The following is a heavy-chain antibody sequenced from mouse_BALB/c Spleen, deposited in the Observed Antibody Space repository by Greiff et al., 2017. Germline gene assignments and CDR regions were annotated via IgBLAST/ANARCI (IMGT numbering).Heavy chain of an antibody. CDR2: ISSGGSYT. CDR1: GFTFSSYT. D-gene: IGHD1-1*01. CDR3: TRDYYGSSYVGAMDD. J-gene: IGHJ4*01. V-gene: IGHV5-6-4*01. Sequence: EVHLVESGGGLVKPGGSLKLSCAASGFTFSSYTMSWVRQTPEKRLEWVATISSGGSYTYYPDSVKGRFTISRDNAKNTLYLQMSSLKSEDTAMYYCTRDYYGSSYVGAMDDWGQGTSVTVSS.